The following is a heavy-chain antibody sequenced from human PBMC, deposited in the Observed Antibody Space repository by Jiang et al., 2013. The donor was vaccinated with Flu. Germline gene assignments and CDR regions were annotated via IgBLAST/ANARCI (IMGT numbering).Heavy chain of an antibody. Sequence: GSGLVKPSGTLSLTCAVSGDSISSSNWWNWVRQPPGKGLEWIGEIYHSGNTNYNPSLKSRVTISVDKSKNQFSLKLSSVTAADTAVYYCARVVVPAAYFDYWGQGTPVTVSS. CDR2: IYHSGNT. CDR3: ARVVVPAAYFDY. V-gene: IGHV4-4*02. J-gene: IGHJ4*02. D-gene: IGHD2-2*01. CDR1: GDSISSSNW.